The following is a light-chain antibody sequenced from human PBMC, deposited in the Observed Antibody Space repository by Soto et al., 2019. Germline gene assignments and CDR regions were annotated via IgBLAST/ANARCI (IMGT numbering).Light chain of an antibody. Sequence: SYELTQPPSLSVAPGQTARITCGGNNIGTKNVHWYQQQPGQAPVLVVYDDQDRPSGIPERFSGSNSGNTATLTISRVEAGDEADYYCHVWDNRGIFGGGTKLTVL. CDR1: NIGTKN. CDR3: HVWDNRGI. CDR2: DDQ. J-gene: IGLJ2*01. V-gene: IGLV3-21*02.